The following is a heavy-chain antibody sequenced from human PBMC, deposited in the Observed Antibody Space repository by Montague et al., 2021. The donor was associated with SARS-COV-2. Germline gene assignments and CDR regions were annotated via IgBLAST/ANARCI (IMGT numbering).Heavy chain of an antibody. CDR2: SGST. Sequence: SGSTDYNPSLKSLVTISVDTSKNQFSLKLTSVTAADPAVYYCAGTEGSGWYRKVDYWGQGTLVIV. J-gene: IGHJ4*02. CDR3: AGTEGSGWYRKVDY. D-gene: IGHD6-19*01. V-gene: IGHV4-59*01.